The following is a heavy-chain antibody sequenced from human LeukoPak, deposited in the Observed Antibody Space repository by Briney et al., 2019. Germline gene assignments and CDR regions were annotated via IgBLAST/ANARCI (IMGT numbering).Heavy chain of an antibody. CDR3: VTSPATGNIYFDL. V-gene: IGHV3-66*01. CDR2: LYRAGNL. J-gene: IGHJ2*01. Sequence: GGSLRLSCVPSGLTVSNYYMGWVRQAPGKGLEWVSVLYRAGNLYYEDSVKGRFIISRDNSKNTLYLQVSSLRAEDTAVYHCVTSPATGNIYFDLWGRGTLVTVSS. D-gene: IGHD6-13*01. CDR1: GLTVSNYY.